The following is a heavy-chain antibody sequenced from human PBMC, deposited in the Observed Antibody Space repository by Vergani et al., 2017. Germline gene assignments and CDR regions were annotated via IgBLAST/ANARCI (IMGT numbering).Heavy chain of an antibody. V-gene: IGHV1-69-2*01. CDR2: VDPEDGET. CDR1: GYTFTDHY. D-gene: IGHD4-17*01. CDR3: ATPQTVTTGGMEV. Sequence: EVQLVQSGAEVQKPGATMKISCKVSGYTFTDHYMHWVKQAPGKGLEWMGLVDPEDGETIYEEKFKGRVTIATDTSTDTAHFELSSLRAEDTAVYYCATPQTVTTGGMEVWGQGTTVIVSS. J-gene: IGHJ6*02.